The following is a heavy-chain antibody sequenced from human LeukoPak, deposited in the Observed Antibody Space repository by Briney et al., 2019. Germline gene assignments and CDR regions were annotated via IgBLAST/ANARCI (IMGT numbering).Heavy chain of an antibody. CDR3: ARRAATNWYMDY. J-gene: IGHJ4*02. CDR2: ISSNGGSA. Sequence: GGPLRLSCAASEFTFSNFAMHWVRQAPGKGLEYVSAISSNGGSAYYAQSVKDRFTISRDNSKNTLYLQMGSLRPEDMAVYYCARRAATNWYMDYWGQGTLVTVSS. V-gene: IGHV3-64*01. CDR1: EFTFSNFA. D-gene: IGHD1/OR15-1a*01.